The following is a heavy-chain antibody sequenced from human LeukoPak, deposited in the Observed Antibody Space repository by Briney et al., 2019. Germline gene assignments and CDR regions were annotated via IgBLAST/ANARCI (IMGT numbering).Heavy chain of an antibody. CDR1: GYTFTSSG. D-gene: IGHD2-21*01. J-gene: IGHJ4*02. Sequence: ASVKVSCKASGYTFTSSGISWVRQAPGQGLEWMGWINPNSGDTNYAQKFQGRVTMTRDTSINTAYMELTRLTSDDTAVYYCARVFSIRSFDYWGQGTLVTVSS. CDR3: ARVFSIRSFDY. CDR2: INPNSGDT. V-gene: IGHV1-2*02.